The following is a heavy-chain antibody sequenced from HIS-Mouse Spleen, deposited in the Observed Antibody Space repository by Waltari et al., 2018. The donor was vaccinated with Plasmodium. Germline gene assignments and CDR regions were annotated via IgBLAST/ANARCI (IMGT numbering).Heavy chain of an antibody. CDR2: ISGYNGNT. D-gene: IGHD1-26*01. Sequence: QVQLVQSGAEGKRPGASVKVSCKASGYTFSSYGISWVRRAPGQGLEWMGWISGYNGNTNYEQKGQGGVTMTTDTSTSTAYMELRSLRSDDTAVYYCARLLPWVHGHFDYWGQGTLVTVSS. CDR3: ARLLPWVHGHFDY. CDR1: GYTFSSYG. J-gene: IGHJ4*02. V-gene: IGHV1-18*01.